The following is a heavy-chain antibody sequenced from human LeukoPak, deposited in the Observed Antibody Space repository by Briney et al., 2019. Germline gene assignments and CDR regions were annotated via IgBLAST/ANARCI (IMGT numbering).Heavy chain of an antibody. Sequence: PSQTLSLTCTVSGGSISSGGYYWSWIRQHPGKGLEWIGYIYYSGSTYCNPSLKSRLTISVDTSKNQFSLKLSSVTAADTAVYYCAEYAPGDNWFDPWGQGTLVTVSS. CDR2: IYYSGST. J-gene: IGHJ5*02. CDR3: AEYAPGDNWFDP. V-gene: IGHV4-31*03. CDR1: GGSISSGGYY. D-gene: IGHD1-1*01.